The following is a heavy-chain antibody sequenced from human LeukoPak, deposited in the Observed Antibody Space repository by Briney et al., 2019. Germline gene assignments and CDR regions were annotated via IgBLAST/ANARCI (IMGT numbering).Heavy chain of an antibody. D-gene: IGHD3-22*01. CDR2: ISGSGGST. J-gene: IGHJ4*02. CDR1: GFTFSSYA. V-gene: IGHV3-23*01. CDR3: AKGSRYDSSGYPGGYFDY. Sequence: SGGSLRLSCAASGFTFSSYAMSWVRQAPGKGLEWVSAISGSGGSTYYADSVKGRFTFSGDNSKNTLYLQMNSLRAEDTAVYYCAKGSRYDSSGYPGGYFDYWGQGTLVTVSS.